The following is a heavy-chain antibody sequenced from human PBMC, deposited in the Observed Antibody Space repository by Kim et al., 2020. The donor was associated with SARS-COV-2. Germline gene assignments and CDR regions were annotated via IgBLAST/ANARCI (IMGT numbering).Heavy chain of an antibody. CDR3: GRRRYVDYAFDM. J-gene: IGHJ3*02. D-gene: IGHD4-17*01. CDR1: GGSISSYY. CDR2: IYYTGTT. Sequence: SETLSLTCTVSGGSISSYYWTWIRQPPGKGLQWIGNIYYTGTTDYNPSLKSRVSMSIDRSDDRFSLSLMSLTAADTALYFCGRRRYVDYAFDMWG. V-gene: IGHV4-59*08.